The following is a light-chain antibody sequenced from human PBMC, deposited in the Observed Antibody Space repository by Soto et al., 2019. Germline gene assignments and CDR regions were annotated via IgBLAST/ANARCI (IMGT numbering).Light chain of an antibody. V-gene: IGKV1-39*01. CDR3: QQSYSTPT. J-gene: IGKJ5*01. CDR1: QYISTP. Sequence: DIQMTLSPSSLSASVGDRVTITCRASQYISTPLNWYQQKPGNAPNLLIYDASRLQSGVPSWFSGSGSGTDFTFTITSLQPEDFGTYYCQQSYSTPTCGQGTRREIK. CDR2: DAS.